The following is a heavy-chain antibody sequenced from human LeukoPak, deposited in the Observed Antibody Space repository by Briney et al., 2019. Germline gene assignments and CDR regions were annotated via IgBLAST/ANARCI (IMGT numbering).Heavy chain of an antibody. Sequence: ASVKVSCXASGGTFSSYAISWVRQARGQGLEWMGGIIPIFGTANYAQKFQGRVTITADESTSTAYMELSSLRSEDTAMYYCARAPYSSGGSTNYYYYYYMDVWGKGTTVTVSS. CDR1: GGTFSSYA. CDR2: IIPIFGTA. V-gene: IGHV1-69*13. CDR3: ARAPYSSGGSTNYYYYYYMDV. J-gene: IGHJ6*03. D-gene: IGHD6-19*01.